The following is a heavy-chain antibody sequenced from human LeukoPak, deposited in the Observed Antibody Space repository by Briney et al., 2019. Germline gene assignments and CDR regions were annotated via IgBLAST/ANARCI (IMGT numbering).Heavy chain of an antibody. CDR2: INPSSSYI. J-gene: IGHJ4*02. CDR3: ARHQNYYGSGSYVDY. V-gene: IGHV3-21*01. D-gene: IGHD3-10*01. Sequence: PGGSLRLSCVASGFTFTSYSMSWVRQAPGKGLEWVSSINPSSSYIHYTDSLKGRVTISRDNAKNSLYLQINSLRGEDTAVYYCARHQNYYGSGSYVDYWGQGTLVTVSS. CDR1: GFTFTSYS.